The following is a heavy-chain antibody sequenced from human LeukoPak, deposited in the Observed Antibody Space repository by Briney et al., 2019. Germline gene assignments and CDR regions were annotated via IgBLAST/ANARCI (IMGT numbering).Heavy chain of an antibody. J-gene: IGHJ4*02. CDR2: IYHSGST. CDR1: GDSISSSSSY. Sequence: SETLSLTCTVSGDSISSSSSYWGWIRQPPGKGLEWIGSIYHSGSTYYNPSLKSRVTISVDTSKNQFSLKLSSVTAADTAVYYCARVLWFGEFHYYFDYWGQGTLVTVSS. CDR3: ARVLWFGEFHYYFDY. D-gene: IGHD3-10*01. V-gene: IGHV4-39*07.